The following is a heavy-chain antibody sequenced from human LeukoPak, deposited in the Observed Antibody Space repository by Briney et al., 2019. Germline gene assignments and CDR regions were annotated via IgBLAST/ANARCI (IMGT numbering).Heavy chain of an antibody. CDR3: AKSNGYGLVDI. CDR1: GYSISSGYY. CDR2: IYYSGST. D-gene: IGHD3-10*01. V-gene: IGHV4-38-2*02. J-gene: IGHJ3*02. Sequence: PSETLSLTCTVSGYSISSGYYWGWIRQPPGKGLEWIGSIYYSGSTYYSPSLRSRVTISLDTSRSQFSLKLNSVTAADTAVYYCAKSNGYGLVDIWGQGTMVTVSS.